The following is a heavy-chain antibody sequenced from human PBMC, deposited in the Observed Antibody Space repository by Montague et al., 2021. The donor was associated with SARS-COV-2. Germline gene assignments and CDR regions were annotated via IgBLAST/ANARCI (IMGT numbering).Heavy chain of an antibody. J-gene: IGHJ3*02. Sequence: SETLSLTSTVSGGSITRNYYWGWIRQPPGKGLEWVGNTYYSGTTFINPSLESRVTISVDASKNQFSLNLTSATAADTAVYYCARPLVRGVPKAFDIWGQGALVIVSS. D-gene: IGHD3-10*01. CDR3: ARPLVRGVPKAFDI. CDR1: GGSITRNYY. V-gene: IGHV4-39*01. CDR2: TYYSGTT.